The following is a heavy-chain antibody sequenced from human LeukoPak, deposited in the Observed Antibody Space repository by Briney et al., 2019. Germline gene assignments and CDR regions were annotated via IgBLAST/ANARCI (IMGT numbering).Heavy chain of an antibody. CDR2: ISGSGGST. CDR1: GFTFSSYA. CDR3: AKVYCSSTSCPTYYYYYMDV. D-gene: IGHD2-2*01. V-gene: IGHV3-23*01. J-gene: IGHJ6*03. Sequence: GGSLRLSCAASGFTFSSYAMSWVRQAPGKGLEWVSAISGSGGSTYYADSVKGRFTISRDNSKNTLYLQMNSLRAEDTAVYYSAKVYCSSTSCPTYYYYYMDVWGKGTTVTVSS.